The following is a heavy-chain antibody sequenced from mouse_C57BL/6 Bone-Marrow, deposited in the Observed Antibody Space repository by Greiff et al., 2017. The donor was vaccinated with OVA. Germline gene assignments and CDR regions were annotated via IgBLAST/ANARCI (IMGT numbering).Heavy chain of an antibody. CDR3: ARDDGYPSWFAY. CDR2: IYPRSGNT. CDR1: GFNIKNTY. V-gene: IGHV1-81*01. J-gene: IGHJ3*01. D-gene: IGHD2-3*01. Sequence: VQLQQSVAELVRPGASVKLSCTASGFNIKNTYMHWVKQRPEQGLEWIGEIYPRSGNTYYNEKFKGKATLTADKSSSTAYMELRSLTSEDSAVYFCARDDGYPSWFAYWGQGTLVTVSA.